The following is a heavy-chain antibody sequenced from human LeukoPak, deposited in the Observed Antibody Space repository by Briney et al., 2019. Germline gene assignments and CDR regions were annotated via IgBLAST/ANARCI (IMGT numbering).Heavy chain of an antibody. CDR3: ARDVPKNYYYYMDV. CDR1: GYTFTGYY. Sequence: GASVKVSCKASGYTFTGYYMHWVRQAPGQGLEWMGWINPNSGGTNYAQKFQGRVTMTRDTSISTAYMELSRLRSDDTAVNYCARDVPKNYYYYMDVWGKGTTVTISS. D-gene: IGHD3-10*02. CDR2: INPNSGGT. J-gene: IGHJ6*03. V-gene: IGHV1-2*02.